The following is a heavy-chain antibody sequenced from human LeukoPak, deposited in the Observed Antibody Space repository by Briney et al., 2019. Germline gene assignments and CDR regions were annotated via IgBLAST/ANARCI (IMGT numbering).Heavy chain of an antibody. D-gene: IGHD3-22*01. V-gene: IGHV4-59*01. Sequence: SETLSLTCTVSGGSIRNYYWSWIRQPPGKGLEWIGYISHGGSTNYNPSLKSRVTISVDTSKNQFSLRLNSVTAADTAVYYCARGISGYSRIFDYWGQGTLVTVSS. CDR1: GGSIRNYY. J-gene: IGHJ4*02. CDR3: ARGISGYSRIFDY. CDR2: ISHGGST.